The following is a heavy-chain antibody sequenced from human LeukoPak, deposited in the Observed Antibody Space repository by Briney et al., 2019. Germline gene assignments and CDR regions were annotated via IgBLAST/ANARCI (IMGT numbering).Heavy chain of an antibody. V-gene: IGHV3-23*01. CDR1: GFTFSNYG. J-gene: IGHJ5*02. CDR3: AKSGGGSYS. D-gene: IGHD3-10*01. CDR2: ISGSGGST. Sequence: GGSLRLSCAASGFTFSNYGMSWVRQAPGKGLEWVSSISGSGGSTHYADSVKGRFTISRDNSKNTLYLQMNSLRAEDTAVYHCAKSGGGSYSWGQGTLVTVSS.